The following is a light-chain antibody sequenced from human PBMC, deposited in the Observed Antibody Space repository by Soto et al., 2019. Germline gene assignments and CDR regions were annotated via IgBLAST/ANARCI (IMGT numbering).Light chain of an antibody. J-gene: IGLJ2*01. V-gene: IGLV1-44*01. CDR1: TSNIGNNF. CDR2: SNN. CDR3: AAWDESLNGVL. Sequence: QSVLTQPPSASGTPGQRVTISCSGSTSNIGNNFVNWYQQLPGTAPKLLIYSNNQRPSGVPDRFSGSNSGTSASLAISWLQSEDEADYYCAAWDESLNGVLFGGGTKVTVL.